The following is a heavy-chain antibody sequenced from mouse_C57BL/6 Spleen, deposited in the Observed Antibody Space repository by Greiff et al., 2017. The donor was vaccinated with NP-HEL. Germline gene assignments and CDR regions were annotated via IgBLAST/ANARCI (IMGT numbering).Heavy chain of an antibody. J-gene: IGHJ1*03. Sequence: EVQVVESGGDLVKPGGSLKLSCAASGFTFSSYGMSWVRQTPDKRLEWVATISSGGSYTYYPDSVKGRFTISRDNAKNTLYLQMSSLKSEDTAMYYCARRSNWYFDVWGTGTTVTVSS. V-gene: IGHV5-6*01. CDR2: ISSGGSYT. CDR3: ARRSNWYFDV. CDR1: GFTFSSYG.